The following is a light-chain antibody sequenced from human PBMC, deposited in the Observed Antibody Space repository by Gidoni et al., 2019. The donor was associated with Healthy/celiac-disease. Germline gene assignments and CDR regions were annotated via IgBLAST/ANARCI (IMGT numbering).Light chain of an antibody. Sequence: DIVLTQSPATLSLSPGERATLSCRASQSISSYLAWYQQKPGQSPRLLIYDASNRATGIPARFSGSGSGTDFTLTISNLEPEDFAVYYCQQRSNWPPTFGGGTKVEIK. CDR3: QQRSNWPPT. J-gene: IGKJ4*01. CDR2: DAS. V-gene: IGKV3-11*01. CDR1: QSISSY.